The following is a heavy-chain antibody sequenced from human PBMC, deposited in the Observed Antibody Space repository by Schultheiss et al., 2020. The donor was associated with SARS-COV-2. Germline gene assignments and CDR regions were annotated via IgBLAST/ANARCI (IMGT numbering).Heavy chain of an antibody. V-gene: IGHV4-34*01. CDR3: ARGEWELLSFNYYYYMDV. CDR1: GGSFSGYY. Sequence: SETLSLTCAVYGGSFSGYYWSWIRQPPGKGLEWIGSIYHSGSTNYNPSLKSRVTISVDTSKNQFSLKMTSVTAADTAVYYCARGEWELLSFNYYYYMDVWGKGTTVTVSS. J-gene: IGHJ6*03. D-gene: IGHD1-26*01. CDR2: IYHSGST.